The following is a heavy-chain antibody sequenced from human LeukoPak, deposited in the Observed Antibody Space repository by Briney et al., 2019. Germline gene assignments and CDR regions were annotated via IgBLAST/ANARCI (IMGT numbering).Heavy chain of an antibody. V-gene: IGHV1-69*05. CDR2: IIPIFGTA. J-gene: IGHJ4*02. Sequence: ASVNVSCKASGGTFSSYAISWVRQAPGQGREWMGGIIPIFGTANYAQKFQGRVTITTDESTSTAYMELSSLRSEDTAVYYCASPDLSSSSGFDYWGQGTLVTVSS. CDR3: ASPDLSSSSGFDY. D-gene: IGHD6-6*01. CDR1: GGTFSSYA.